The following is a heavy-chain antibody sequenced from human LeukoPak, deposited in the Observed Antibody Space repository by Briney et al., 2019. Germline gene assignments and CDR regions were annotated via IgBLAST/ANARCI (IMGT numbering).Heavy chain of an antibody. V-gene: IGHV3-21*01. CDR1: GFTFTSYS. D-gene: IGHD3-9*01. CDR2: ISSSSSYI. CDR3: ARLYDILTGAFDY. Sequence: GGSLRLSCAASGFTFTSYSMNWVRQAPGKGLEWVSSISSSSSYIYYADSVKGRFTISRDNAKNSLYLQMSSLRAEDTAIYYCARLYDILTGAFDYWGQGTLVTVSS. J-gene: IGHJ4*02.